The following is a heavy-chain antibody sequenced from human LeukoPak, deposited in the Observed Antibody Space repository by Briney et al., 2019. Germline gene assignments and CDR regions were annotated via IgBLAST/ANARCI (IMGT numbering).Heavy chain of an antibody. Sequence: PGGSLRLSCAASGFTFSDYYMSWIRQAPGKGLEWVSYISSSGSTIYYADSVKGRFTISRDNAKNSLYLQMNSLRVEDTAIYYCVGPYSSGPPFDYWGQGTLVTVSS. CDR3: VGPYSSGPPFDY. D-gene: IGHD6-19*01. CDR2: ISSSGSTI. CDR1: GFTFSDYY. J-gene: IGHJ4*02. V-gene: IGHV3-11*04.